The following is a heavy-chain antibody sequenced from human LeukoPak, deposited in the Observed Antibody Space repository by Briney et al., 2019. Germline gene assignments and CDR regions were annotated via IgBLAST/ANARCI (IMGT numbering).Heavy chain of an antibody. V-gene: IGHV4-30-4*02. Sequence: PSETLSLTCTVSGGSISSGDYYWSWIRQPPGKGLEWIGYIYYSGSTYYNPSLKSRVTISVDTSKNQFSLTVRSVTAADTAVYHCAGRRLRDRYLDLWGRGTLVTVSS. CDR1: GGSISSGDYY. J-gene: IGHJ2*01. CDR2: IYYSGST. CDR3: AGRRLRDRYLDL. D-gene: IGHD4-17*01.